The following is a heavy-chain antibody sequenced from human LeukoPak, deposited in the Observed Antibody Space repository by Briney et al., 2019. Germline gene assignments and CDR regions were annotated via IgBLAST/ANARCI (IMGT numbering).Heavy chain of an antibody. Sequence: GGSLRLSCAASGFTFSSYWMSWVRQAPGEGLEWVANIKQDGSAKYYVDSVKGRFTISRDNAKNSLYLQMSSLRAEDTAVYYCARDSYSSSWSGLFDYWGQGTLVTVSS. CDR3: ARDSYSSSWSGLFDY. CDR2: IKQDGSAK. V-gene: IGHV3-7*01. J-gene: IGHJ4*02. CDR1: GFTFSSYW. D-gene: IGHD6-13*01.